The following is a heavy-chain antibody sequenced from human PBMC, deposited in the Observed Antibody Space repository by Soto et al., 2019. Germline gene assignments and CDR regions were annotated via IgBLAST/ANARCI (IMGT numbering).Heavy chain of an antibody. V-gene: IGHV3-33*01. J-gene: IGHJ5*01. D-gene: IGHD3-16*01. CDR3: ARLIGNSWLDS. Sequence: GSLRLSCVMSGFTFSDYGMHWVRQAPGKGLEWVAVMWYDGSNEFYADSVKGRFTISRDTSNNQVSLQLNSVTPDDTAVYYCARLIGNSWLDSWGQGTLVTVSS. CDR1: GFTFSDYG. CDR2: MWYDGSNE.